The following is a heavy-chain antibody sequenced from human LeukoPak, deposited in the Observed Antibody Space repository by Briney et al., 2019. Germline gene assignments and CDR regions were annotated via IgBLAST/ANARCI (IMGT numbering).Heavy chain of an antibody. CDR1: GYTFTSYD. CDR2: INPSGGST. V-gene: IGHV1-46*01. D-gene: IGHD3-10*01. J-gene: IGHJ3*02. Sequence: ASVKVSCKASGYTFTSYDINWVRQAPGQGLEWMGIINPSGGSTSYAQKFQGRVTMTRDTSTSTVYMELSSLRSEDTAVYYCARSMVRGSPYDAFDIWGQGTMVTVSS. CDR3: ARSMVRGSPYDAFDI.